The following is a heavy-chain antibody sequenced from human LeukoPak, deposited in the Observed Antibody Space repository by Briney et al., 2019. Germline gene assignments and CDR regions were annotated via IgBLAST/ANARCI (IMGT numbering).Heavy chain of an antibody. D-gene: IGHD3-16*01. CDR3: ARDMITFGGV. V-gene: IGHV3-48*03. Sequence: TGGSLRPLSAPAGLTLSSYEMNWVRQAPGNGLGLVSLISSSGITIYYADSVKGRITISSDNAKYSLYLQMNSLRAEDTAGYYCARDMITFGGVWWQGTLVTVSS. J-gene: IGHJ4*02. CDR2: ISSSGITI. CDR1: GLTLSSYE.